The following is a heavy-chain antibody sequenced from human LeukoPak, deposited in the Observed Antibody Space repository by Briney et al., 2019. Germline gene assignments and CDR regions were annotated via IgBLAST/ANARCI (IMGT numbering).Heavy chain of an antibody. V-gene: IGHV4-39*01. CDR3: ARLGRIAVAGTGLVGY. Sequence: SETLSLTCTVSGGSISSGSYYWGWIRQPPGKGLEWIGSIYYSGSTYYNPSLKSRVTISVDTSKNQSSLKLSSVTAADTAVYYCARLGRIAVAGTGLVGYWGQGTLVTVSS. D-gene: IGHD6-19*01. CDR2: IYYSGST. J-gene: IGHJ4*02. CDR1: GGSISSGSYY.